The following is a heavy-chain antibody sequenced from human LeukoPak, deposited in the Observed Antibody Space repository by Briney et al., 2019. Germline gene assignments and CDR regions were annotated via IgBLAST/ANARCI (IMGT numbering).Heavy chain of an antibody. Sequence: GGSLRLSCAACGFTFSTYAMSWVRQAPGKGLEWVSAISGSGGSTYYADSVKGRFTISRDNSKNTLYLQMNSLRAEDTAVYYCAGSPYYYGSGSYYGDWGQGTLVTVSS. J-gene: IGHJ4*02. V-gene: IGHV3-23*01. CDR1: GFTFSTYA. CDR3: AGSPYYYGSGSYYGD. CDR2: ISGSGGST. D-gene: IGHD3-10*01.